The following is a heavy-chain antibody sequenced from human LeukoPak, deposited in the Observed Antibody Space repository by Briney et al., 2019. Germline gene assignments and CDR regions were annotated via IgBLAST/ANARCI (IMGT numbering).Heavy chain of an antibody. CDR1: GDSINGYY. CDR3: ARKEAVPGAGGFDF. D-gene: IGHD6-19*01. Sequence: SETLSLTCTVSGDSINGYYWTWLRQPPGKGLEWIGHVYFSGSTNHNPSLKSRVTISINTSKNQFSLNPNSVTAADTAVYYCARKEAVPGAGGFDFWGQGTLVTVSS. CDR2: VYFSGST. J-gene: IGHJ4*02. V-gene: IGHV4-59*01.